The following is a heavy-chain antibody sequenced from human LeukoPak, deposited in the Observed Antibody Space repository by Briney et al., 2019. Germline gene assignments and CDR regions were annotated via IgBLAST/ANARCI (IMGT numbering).Heavy chain of an antibody. CDR3: AKQTPGFMIAGYFDY. CDR2: IYYSGST. V-gene: IGHV4-59*08. CDR1: GGSISSYY. J-gene: IGHJ4*02. D-gene: IGHD3-16*01. Sequence: SETLSLTCTVSGGSISSYYWSWIRQPPGKGLEWIGYIYYSGSTNYNPSLKSRVTISIDISKSQFSLKLTSVTAADTAVYYCAKQTPGFMIAGYFDYWAQGTLVTVSS.